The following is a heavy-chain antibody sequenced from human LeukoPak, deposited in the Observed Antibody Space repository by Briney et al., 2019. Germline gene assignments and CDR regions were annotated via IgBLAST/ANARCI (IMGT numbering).Heavy chain of an antibody. Sequence: SVKVSCKASGGTFSSYAISWVRQAPGQGLEWMGRIIPTLGIANYAQKFQGRVTITADKSTSTAYMELSSLRSEDTAVYYCARDDWVGYDFWSGYYYFDYWGQGTLVTVSS. V-gene: IGHV1-69*04. D-gene: IGHD3-3*01. CDR2: IIPTLGIA. CDR3: ARDDWVGYDFWSGYYYFDY. CDR1: GGTFSSYA. J-gene: IGHJ4*02.